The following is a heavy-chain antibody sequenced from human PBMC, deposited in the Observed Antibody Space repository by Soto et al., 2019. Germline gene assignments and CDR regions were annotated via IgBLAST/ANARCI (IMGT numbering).Heavy chain of an antibody. CDR2: ISGSGGST. D-gene: IGHD2-21*01. V-gene: IGHV3-23*01. CDR3: AKEAVLWTTIYYGMDV. CDR1: GFTFSRYA. Sequence: GGSLRLSCAASGFTFSRYAINWVRQAPGKGLEWVSTISGSGGSTYYADSVKGRFTISRDNSKNTLYLQMNSLRAEDTAIYYCAKEAVLWTTIYYGMDVWGQGTTVTVSS. J-gene: IGHJ6*02.